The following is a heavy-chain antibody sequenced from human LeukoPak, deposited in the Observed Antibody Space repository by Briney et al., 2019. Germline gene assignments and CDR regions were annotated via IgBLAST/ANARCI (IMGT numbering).Heavy chain of an antibody. CDR1: GFTFSNAW. J-gene: IGHJ4*02. Sequence: GVSLGLSCAASGFTFSNAWMSWVRQSPGKGLEWVGRIKSKTDGGTRDYAAPVKGRFTISRDDSKNTLYLQMNSLKTEDTAVYYCTADRLPLRFLEWLPYYFDYWGQGTLVTVSS. V-gene: IGHV3-15*01. CDR2: IKSKTDGGTR. D-gene: IGHD3-3*01. CDR3: TADRLPLRFLEWLPYYFDY.